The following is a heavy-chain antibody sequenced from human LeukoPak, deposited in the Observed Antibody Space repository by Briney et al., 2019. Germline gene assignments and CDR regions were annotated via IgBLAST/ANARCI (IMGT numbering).Heavy chain of an antibody. CDR2: ISSSSSTI. CDR1: GLTLSSYS. Sequence: GGCLRPSCAASGLTLSSYSMDWVRQAQGKRLGWVSYISSSSSTICYADSVKGRFTISRDNAKNSLYLQMNSLRHEDTAVYYCASDYYGSGSYYWGQGTLVTVSS. J-gene: IGHJ4*02. CDR3: ASDYYGSGSYY. D-gene: IGHD3-10*01. V-gene: IGHV3-48*02.